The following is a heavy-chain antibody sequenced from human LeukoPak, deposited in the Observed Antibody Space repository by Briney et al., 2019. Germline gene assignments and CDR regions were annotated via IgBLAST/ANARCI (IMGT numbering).Heavy chain of an antibody. V-gene: IGHV4-34*01. J-gene: IGHJ4*02. D-gene: IGHD5-18*01. CDR1: GFTFSHYT. Sequence: GSLRLSCAASGFTFSHYTMNWIRQPPGKGLEWIGEINHSGSTNYNPSLKSRVTISVDTSKNQFSLKLSSVTAADTAVYYCARMEYSYGSHYWGQGTLVTVSS. CDR2: INHSGST. CDR3: ARMEYSYGSHY.